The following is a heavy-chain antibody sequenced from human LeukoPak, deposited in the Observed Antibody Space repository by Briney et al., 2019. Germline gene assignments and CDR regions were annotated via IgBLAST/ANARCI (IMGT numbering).Heavy chain of an antibody. CDR3: ATYLQSHPLDY. D-gene: IGHD2-2*01. V-gene: IGHV1-69*13. CDR1: GGTFSSYA. CDR2: IIPIFGTA. J-gene: IGHJ4*02. Sequence: GASVKVSCKASGGTFSSYAISWVRQAPGQGLEWMGGIIPIFGTANYAQKFQGRVTITADESTSTAYMELSSLRSEDTAVYYCATYLQSHPLDYWGQGTLVTVSS.